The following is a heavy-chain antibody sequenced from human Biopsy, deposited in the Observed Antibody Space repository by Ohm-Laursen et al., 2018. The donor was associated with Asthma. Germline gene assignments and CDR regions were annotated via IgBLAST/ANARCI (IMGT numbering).Heavy chain of an antibody. Sequence: GASVKVSCKASGYISINYAIHWVRQAPGQRLEWMGWINAGNGNTKYSQKFQGRVTITRDTSASTAYMDLRSLRSEDTAMYYCARTYYDFLTGQVNDAFALWGQGTMVTVSS. CDR3: ARTYYDFLTGQVNDAFAL. V-gene: IGHV1-3*01. J-gene: IGHJ3*01. D-gene: IGHD3-9*01. CDR1: GYISINYA. CDR2: INAGNGNT.